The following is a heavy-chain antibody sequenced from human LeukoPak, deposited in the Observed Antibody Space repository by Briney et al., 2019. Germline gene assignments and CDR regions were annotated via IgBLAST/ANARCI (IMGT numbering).Heavy chain of an antibody. CDR3: ARTRGYSYGHRDY. V-gene: IGHV7-4-1*02. D-gene: IGHD5-18*01. CDR1: GYTFTNYA. CDR2: INTNTGNS. Sequence: GASVKVSCKASGYTFTNYAVNWVRQAPGQGLEWMGWINTNTGNSTYAQGFTGRFVFSLDTSVRTAHLLISSLKAEDTAVYYCARTRGYSYGHRDYWGQGTLVTVSS. J-gene: IGHJ4*02.